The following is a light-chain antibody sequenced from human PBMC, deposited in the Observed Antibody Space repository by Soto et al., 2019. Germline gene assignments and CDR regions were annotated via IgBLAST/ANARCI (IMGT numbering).Light chain of an antibody. CDR3: QQSYYTPLLT. J-gene: IGKJ4*01. CDR2: GAS. CDR1: QSLSSNY. V-gene: IGKV3-20*01. Sequence: EIVLTQSPGTLSLSPGERATLSCRASQSLSSNYLAWYQQRPGQSPRLLVYGASSRATGIPDRFSGSGFGTDFALTISRLEPEDFATYYCQQSYYTPLLTFGGGTKVEVK.